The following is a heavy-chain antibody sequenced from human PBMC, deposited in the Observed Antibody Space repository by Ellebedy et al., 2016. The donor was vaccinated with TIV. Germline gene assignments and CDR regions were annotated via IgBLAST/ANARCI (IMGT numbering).Heavy chain of an antibody. CDR2: ISYDGSNK. V-gene: IGHV3-30*03. CDR3: ARAPFLEWLFTDY. CDR1: GFTFSSYG. J-gene: IGHJ4*02. Sequence: GESLKISCAASGFTFSSYGMHWVRQAPGKGLEWVAVISYDGSNKYYADSVKGRFTISRDNSKNTLYLQMNSLRAEDTAVYYCARAPFLEWLFTDYWGQGTLVTVSS. D-gene: IGHD3-3*01.